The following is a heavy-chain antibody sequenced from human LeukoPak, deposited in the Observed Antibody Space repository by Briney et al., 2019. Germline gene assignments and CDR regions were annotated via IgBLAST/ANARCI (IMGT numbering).Heavy chain of an antibody. CDR2: IYPSGST. V-gene: IGHV4-61*02. J-gene: IGHJ4*02. CDR3: ARYYGSGSYYDY. D-gene: IGHD3-10*01. CDR1: GGSISTGSYY. Sequence: SETLSLTCTVSGGSISTGSYYWSWIRQPAGKGLEWIGRIYPSGSTNYNPSLKSRVTISVDTSKNQFSLKLSSVTAADTAVYYCARYYGSGSYYDYWGQGTLVTVSS.